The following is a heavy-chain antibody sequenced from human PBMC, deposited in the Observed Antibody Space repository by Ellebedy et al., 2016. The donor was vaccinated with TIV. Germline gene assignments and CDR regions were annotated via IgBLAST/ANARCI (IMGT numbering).Heavy chain of an antibody. D-gene: IGHD3-10*01. CDR2: IYYSGST. CDR1: NGSITDYF. CDR3: ARGSRSLWFGELLPHFDS. J-gene: IGHJ4*02. Sequence: PGGSLRLSCTVSNGSITDYFWSWIRQPPGKGLEWIGHIYYSGSTTFNPSLKSRLTISVDTSKNQFSLKLSSVTAADTAVYFCARGSRSLWFGELLPHFDSWGQGAQVTVSS. V-gene: IGHV4-59*01.